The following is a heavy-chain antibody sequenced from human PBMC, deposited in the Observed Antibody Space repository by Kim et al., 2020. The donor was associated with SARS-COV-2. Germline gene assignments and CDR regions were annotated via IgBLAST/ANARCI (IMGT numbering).Heavy chain of an antibody. CDR1: GFTFSSYG. Sequence: GGSLRLSCAASGFTFSSYGMHWVRQAPGKGLEWVAVISYDGSNKYYADSVKGRFTISRDNSKNTLYLQMNSLRAEDTAVYYCAKDLQFLWLGEFGYWGQGTLVTVSS. J-gene: IGHJ4*02. V-gene: IGHV3-30*18. D-gene: IGHD3-10*01. CDR3: AKDLQFLWLGEFGY. CDR2: ISYDGSNK.